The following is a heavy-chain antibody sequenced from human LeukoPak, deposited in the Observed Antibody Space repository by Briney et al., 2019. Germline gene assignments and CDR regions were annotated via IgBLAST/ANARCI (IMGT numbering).Heavy chain of an antibody. CDR2: INPSGGST. CDR3: ARLALTAARRGNYFDY. J-gene: IGHJ4*02. V-gene: IGHV1-46*01. D-gene: IGHD6-6*01. CDR1: GYTFTSYY. Sequence: EASVKVSCKASGYTFTSYYTHWVRQAPGQGLEWMGIINPSGGSTSYAQKFQGRVTMTRDTSTSTVYMELSSLRSEDTAVYYCARLALTAARRGNYFDYWGQGTLVTVSS.